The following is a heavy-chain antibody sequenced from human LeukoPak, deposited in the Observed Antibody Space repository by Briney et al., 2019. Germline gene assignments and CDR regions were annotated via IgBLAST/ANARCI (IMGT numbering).Heavy chain of an antibody. Sequence: SETLSLTCAVYGGSFSGYYWSWIRQPPGKGLEWIGEINHSGSTNYNPSLKSRVTISVDTSKNQFSLKLSSVTAADTAVYYCARHPPKRGYSYGYGNYWGQGTLVTVSS. CDR3: ARHPPKRGYSYGYGNY. CDR2: INHSGST. D-gene: IGHD5-18*01. J-gene: IGHJ4*02. CDR1: GGSFSGYY. V-gene: IGHV4-34*01.